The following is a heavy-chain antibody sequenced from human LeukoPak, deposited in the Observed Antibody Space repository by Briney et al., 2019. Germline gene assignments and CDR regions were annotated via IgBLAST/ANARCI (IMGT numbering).Heavy chain of an antibody. J-gene: IGHJ4*02. Sequence: GGSLRLSCAASGFTFSRYAMSWVRQAPGKGLEWVSALGVSVSGYGGSTYYADSVKGRFTISRDNSKNTLYLQMNSLRAEDTAVYYCAKHRLRGVVIFLGRLLQLWGQGTLVTVSS. D-gene: IGHD3-3*01. V-gene: IGHV3-23*01. CDR1: GFTFSRYA. CDR2: LGVSVSGYGGST. CDR3: AKHRLRGVVIFLGRLLQL.